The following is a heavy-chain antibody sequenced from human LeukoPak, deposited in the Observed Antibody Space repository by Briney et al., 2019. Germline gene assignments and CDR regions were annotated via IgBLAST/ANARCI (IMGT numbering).Heavy chain of an antibody. CDR1: GGSFSGYY. CDR2: INHSGST. CDR3: ARGRGSWFDP. D-gene: IGHD3-16*01. Sequence: KPSETLSPTCAVYGGSFSGYYWSWIRQPPGKGLEWIGEINHSGSTNYNPSLKSRITISVDTSKNQFSLKLSSVTAADTAVYYCARGRGSWFDPWGQGSLVTVSS. V-gene: IGHV4-34*01. J-gene: IGHJ5*02.